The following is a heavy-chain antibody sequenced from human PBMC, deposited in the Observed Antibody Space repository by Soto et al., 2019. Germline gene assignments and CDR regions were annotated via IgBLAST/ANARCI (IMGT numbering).Heavy chain of an antibody. V-gene: IGHV1-46*01. D-gene: IGHD2-21*01. CDR1: GYSFTSYH. CDR2: ISPSSGDT. J-gene: IGHJ4*02. Sequence: ASVKVSCKASGYSFTSYHIHWVRQAPGQGLEWMGIISPSSGDTSYAQQFQGRVTMTRDTSASTVYMELSSLRPEDTALYRCAREPPHTYQFDYWGQGALVTVSS. CDR3: AREPPHTYQFDY.